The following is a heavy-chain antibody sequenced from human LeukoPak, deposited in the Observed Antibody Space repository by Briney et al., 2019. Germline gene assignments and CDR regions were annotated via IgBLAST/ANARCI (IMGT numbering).Heavy chain of an antibody. CDR3: ARDGYYYDSSTPSY. Sequence: SETLSLTCTVSGGSIPISTYYWGWVRQPPGKGLEWIGTIYYSGNTYYNPSLKSRVTISVDTSKNQFSLKLSSVTAADTAVYYCARDGYYYDSSTPSYWGQGTLVTVSS. CDR2: IYYSGNT. V-gene: IGHV4-39*07. D-gene: IGHD3-22*01. CDR1: GGSIPISTYY. J-gene: IGHJ4*02.